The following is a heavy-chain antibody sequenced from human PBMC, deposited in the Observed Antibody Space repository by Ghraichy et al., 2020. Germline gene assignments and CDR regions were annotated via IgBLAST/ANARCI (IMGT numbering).Heavy chain of an antibody. V-gene: IGHV3-23*01. Sequence: GGSLRLSCVASGFTFSNYAMSWVRQAPGKGLEWVSSITDGGGGTDYADSVKGRFTISRDNSKKTLYLQMNSLRAEDTAVYYCAKDDYGSGSYYTLSFDYWGQGTLVTVSS. CDR1: GFTFSNYA. CDR3: AKDDYGSGSYYTLSFDY. D-gene: IGHD3-10*01. J-gene: IGHJ4*02. CDR2: ITDGGGGT.